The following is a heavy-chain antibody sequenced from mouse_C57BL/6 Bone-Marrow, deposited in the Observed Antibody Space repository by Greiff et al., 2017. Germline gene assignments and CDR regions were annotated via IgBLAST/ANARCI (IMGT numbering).Heavy chain of an antibody. CDR2: IDPSDSYT. V-gene: IGHV1-69*01. CDR1: GYTFTSYW. CDR3: ARFYRAMDY. Sequence: VQLQQPGAELVMPGASVKLSCKASGYTFTSYWMHWVKQRPGQGLEWIGEIDPSDSYTNYNQKFKGKSTLTVDKSSSTAYMQLSSLTSEDSAVYYCARFYRAMDYWGQGTSVTVSS. J-gene: IGHJ4*01.